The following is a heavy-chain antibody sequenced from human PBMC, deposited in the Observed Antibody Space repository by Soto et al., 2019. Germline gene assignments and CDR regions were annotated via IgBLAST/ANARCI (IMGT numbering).Heavy chain of an antibody. CDR1: GYTFTSYG. V-gene: IGHV1-18*01. CDR2: ISAYNGNT. J-gene: IGHJ6*02. Sequence: RASVNVSCKASGYTFTSYGISWVRQAPGQGLEWMGWISAYNGNTNYAQKLQGRVTMTTDTSTSTAYMELRSLRSDDTAVYYCARDQRYDSGSYSRRYYYYGMDVWGQGTTVTVSS. CDR3: ARDQRYDSGSYSRRYYYYGMDV. D-gene: IGHD1-26*01.